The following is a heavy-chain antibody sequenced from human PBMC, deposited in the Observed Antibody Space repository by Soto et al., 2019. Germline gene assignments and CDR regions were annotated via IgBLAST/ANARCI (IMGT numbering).Heavy chain of an antibody. CDR1: GASFSGFC. D-gene: IGHD2-21*02. CDR2: INHSGTT. V-gene: IGHV4-34*01. J-gene: IGHJ6*02. Sequence: PXATLSLSCAVSGASFSGFCWTWIRQPPGEGLEWIGQINHSGTTNFNPSLRSRLTISLVSSKKHFSLKLTAMTVADAAVYYCARNDRNLVTSYGLDVWGQRTKVTVSS. CDR3: ARNDRNLVTSYGLDV.